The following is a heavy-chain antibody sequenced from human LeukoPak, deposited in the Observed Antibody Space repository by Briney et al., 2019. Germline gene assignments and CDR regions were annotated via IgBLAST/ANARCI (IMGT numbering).Heavy chain of an antibody. J-gene: IGHJ4*02. CDR2: IIPIFGTA. Sequence: SAKVSCKASGGTFSSYAISWVRQAPGQGLEWMGGIIPIFGTANYAQKFQGRVTITTDESTSTAYMELSSLRSEDTAVYYCARDFPYSSSSFFDYWGQGTLVTVSS. D-gene: IGHD6-13*01. CDR3: ARDFPYSSSSFFDY. V-gene: IGHV1-69*05. CDR1: GGTFSSYA.